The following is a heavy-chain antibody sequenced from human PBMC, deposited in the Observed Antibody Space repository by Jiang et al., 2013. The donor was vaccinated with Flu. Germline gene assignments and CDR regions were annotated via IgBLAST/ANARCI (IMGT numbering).Heavy chain of an antibody. CDR3: ATGVGPITPKTFFNEHYFDY. D-gene: IGHD2-15*01. J-gene: IGHJ4*02. Sequence: GESLRISCQGFGYSFSNYWINWVRQMPGKGLEWMGRIDPSDSDTSYSPSFQGHVTISVDKSISTAYLQWSSLKASDTAIYYCATGVGPITPKTFFNEHYFDYWGQGALVTVSS. V-gene: IGHV5-10-1*01. CDR1: GYSFSNYW. CDR2: IDPSDSDT.